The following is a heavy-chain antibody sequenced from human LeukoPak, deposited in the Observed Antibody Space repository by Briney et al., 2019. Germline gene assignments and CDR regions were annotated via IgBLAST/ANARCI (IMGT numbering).Heavy chain of an antibody. CDR2: ISYDGSNK. V-gene: IGHV3-30*18. Sequence: AGGSLRLSCAASGFTFSSYGMHWVRQAPGKGLEWVAVISYDGSNKYYADSVKGRFTISRDNSKNTLYLQMNSLRAEDTAVYYCAKLVSSSNAFDYWGQGTLVTVSS. CDR1: GFTFSSYG. D-gene: IGHD6-13*01. CDR3: AKLVSSSNAFDY. J-gene: IGHJ4*02.